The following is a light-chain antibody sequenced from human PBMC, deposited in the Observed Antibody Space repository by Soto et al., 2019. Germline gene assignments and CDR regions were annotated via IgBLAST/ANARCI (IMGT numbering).Light chain of an antibody. Sequence: IVLAHSPATLSVSPGETAALSFRASQSVSTKLAWYQQKPGQAPRLLIYGASSRATGIPARFSGSGSGTDFTLTISSLESEDFAVYYCQQRSNFITFGQGTRLEIK. CDR1: QSVSTK. CDR3: QQRSNFIT. V-gene: IGKV3-11*01. J-gene: IGKJ5*01. CDR2: GAS.